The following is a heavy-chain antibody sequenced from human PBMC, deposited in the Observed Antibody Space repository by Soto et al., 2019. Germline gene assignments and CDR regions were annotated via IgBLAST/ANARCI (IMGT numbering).Heavy chain of an antibody. CDR3: AHRRHVYGEAAAGTRWFDP. V-gene: IGHV2-5*02. CDR1: GFSLSTSGVG. D-gene: IGHD6-13*01. CDR2: IYWDDDK. J-gene: IGHJ5*02. Sequence: QITLKESGPTLVKPTQTLTLTCTFSGFSLSTSGVGVGWIRQPPGKALEWLALIYWDDDKRYSPALKSRLTITKDTSKNQVVLTMTNMDPVDTATYYCAHRRHVYGEAAAGTRWFDPWGQGTLVTVSS.